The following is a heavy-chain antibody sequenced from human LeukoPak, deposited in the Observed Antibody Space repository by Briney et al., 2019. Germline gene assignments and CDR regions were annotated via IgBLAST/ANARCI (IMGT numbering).Heavy chain of an antibody. V-gene: IGHV4-59*01. CDR2: IYYSGST. J-gene: IGHJ5*02. CDR1: GGSISSYY. CDR3: AKTPGGTDP. Sequence: RTSETLSLTCTVSGGSISSYYWSWIRQPPGKGLEWIGYIYYSGSTNYNPSLKSRVTISVDTSKNQFSLKLSSVTAADTAVYYCAKTPGGTDPWGQGTLVTVSS. D-gene: IGHD1-1*01.